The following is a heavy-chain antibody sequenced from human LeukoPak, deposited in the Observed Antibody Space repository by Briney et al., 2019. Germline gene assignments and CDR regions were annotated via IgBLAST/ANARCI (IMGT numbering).Heavy chain of an antibody. Sequence: GRSLRPSCAASGFTFSSYAMHWVRQAPGKGLEWVAVISYDGSNKYYADSVKGRFTISRDNSKNTLYLQMNSLRAEDTAVYYCARDHYFGIAAAGPDYWGQGTLVTVSS. CDR3: ARDHYFGIAAAGPDY. CDR2: ISYDGSNK. D-gene: IGHD6-13*01. CDR1: GFTFSSYA. J-gene: IGHJ4*02. V-gene: IGHV3-30-3*01.